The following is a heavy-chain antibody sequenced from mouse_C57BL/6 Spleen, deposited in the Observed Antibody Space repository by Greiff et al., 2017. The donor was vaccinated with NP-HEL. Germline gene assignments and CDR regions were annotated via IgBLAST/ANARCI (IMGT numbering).Heavy chain of an antibody. CDR3: ARCCDGFDY. Sequence: QVQLQQPGAELVKPGASVKLSCKASGYTFTSYWMHWVKQRPGQGLEWIGMIHPSSGSTNYNQKFKSKATLTVDKSSSTAYMQLSSLTSEDSAVYYCARCCDGFDYWGQGTTLTVSS. V-gene: IGHV1-64*01. CDR2: IHPSSGST. J-gene: IGHJ2*01. CDR1: GYTFTSYW. D-gene: IGHD1-1*01.